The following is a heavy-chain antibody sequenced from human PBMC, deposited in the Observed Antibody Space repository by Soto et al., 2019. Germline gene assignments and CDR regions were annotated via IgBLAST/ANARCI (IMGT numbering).Heavy chain of an antibody. CDR2: IKEDGSER. Sequence: GGSLRLSCAVSGFSFGTYWMSWVRQAPGKXLEWLASIKEDGSERYYLDSVKGRFTISRDNAKDSLSLQMNSLRGEDTAFYYCSRDVGPVTIFGEALSGYFDFWGQGTLVTVSS. D-gene: IGHD3-3*01. CDR1: GFSFGTYW. V-gene: IGHV3-7*03. CDR3: SRDVGPVTIFGEALSGYFDF. J-gene: IGHJ4*02.